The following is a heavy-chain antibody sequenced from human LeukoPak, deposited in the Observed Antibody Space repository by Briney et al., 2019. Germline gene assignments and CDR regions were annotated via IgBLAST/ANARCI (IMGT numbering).Heavy chain of an antibody. D-gene: IGHD2-21*01. CDR3: ARCRWAYCGGDCYHPPELFDY. Sequence: SETLSLTCTVSGGSISSGGYYWSWIRQPPGKGLEWIGYIYHSGSTYYNPSLKSRVTISVDRSKNQFSLKLSSVTAADTAVYYCARCRWAYCGGDCYHPPELFDYWGQGTLVTVSS. V-gene: IGHV4-30-2*01. CDR2: IYHSGST. J-gene: IGHJ4*02. CDR1: GGSISSGGYY.